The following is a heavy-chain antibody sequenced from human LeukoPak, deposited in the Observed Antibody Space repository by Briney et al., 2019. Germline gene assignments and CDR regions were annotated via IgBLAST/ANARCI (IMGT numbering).Heavy chain of an antibody. D-gene: IGHD2-2*01. CDR2: IYYGGST. CDR1: DVSISSHY. Sequence: PSETLSLTCTVSDVSISSHYWSWIRQPQGKGLEWIGYIYYGGSTIYNPPLKSRVTMSVDTSKNQFSLKLSSVTAADTAVYYCARSTKVVPATWAYWFDPWGQGTLVTVSS. J-gene: IGHJ5*02. CDR3: ARSTKVVPATWAYWFDP. V-gene: IGHV4-59*11.